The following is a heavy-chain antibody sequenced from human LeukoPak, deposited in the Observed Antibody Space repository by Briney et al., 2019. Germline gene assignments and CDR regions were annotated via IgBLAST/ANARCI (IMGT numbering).Heavy chain of an antibody. D-gene: IGHD4-17*01. J-gene: IGHJ4*02. CDR3: ARVATTVTLFDY. CDR2: VYTSGST. V-gene: IGHV4-61*02. CDR1: GASVSSVSYY. Sequence: SQTLSLTCTVSGASVSSVSYYWSWIRQPAGKGLEWIGRVYTSGSTNYNPSLKSRVTISVDTSKNQFSLKLSSVTAADTAVYYCARVATTVTLFDYWGQGTLVTVSS.